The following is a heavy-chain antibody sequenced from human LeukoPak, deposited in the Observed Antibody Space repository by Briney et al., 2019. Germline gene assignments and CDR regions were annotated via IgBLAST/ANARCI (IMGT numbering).Heavy chain of an antibody. V-gene: IGHV4-61*02. CDR3: ARGVYDFWSGYYFFDY. CDR1: GGSISSGSYY. Sequence: SQTLSLTCTVSGGSISSGSYYWSWIRQPAGKGLEWIGRIYTSGSTNYNPSLKSRVTISVDTSKNQFSLKLSSVTAADTAVYYCARGVYDFWSGYYFFDYWGQGTLVTVSS. D-gene: IGHD3-3*01. CDR2: IYTSGST. J-gene: IGHJ4*02.